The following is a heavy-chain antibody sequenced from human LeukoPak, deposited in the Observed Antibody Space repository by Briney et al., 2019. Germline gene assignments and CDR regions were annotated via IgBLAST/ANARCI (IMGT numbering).Heavy chain of an antibody. J-gene: IGHJ4*02. V-gene: IGHV4-59*01. CDR2: IYYSGST. CDR3: ARDQYDSSGYYTDY. D-gene: IGHD3-22*01. CDR1: GGSISSYY. Sequence: SETLSLTCTVSGGSISSYYWSWIRRPPGKGLEWIGYIYYSGSTNYNPSLKSRVTISVDTSKNQFSLKLSSVTAADTAVYYCARDQYDSSGYYTDYWGQGTLVTVSS.